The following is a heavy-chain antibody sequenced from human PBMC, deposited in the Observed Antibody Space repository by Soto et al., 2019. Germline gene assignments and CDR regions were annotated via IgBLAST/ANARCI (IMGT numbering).Heavy chain of an antibody. D-gene: IGHD2-8*02. CDR1: GLTVNNNY. V-gene: IGHV3-53*04. Sequence: EMQLVESGGGLVNPGGSLRLSCAASGLTVNNNYMNWVRQAPGKGLEWVSVIQCGNSASYSDFVMGRFTISRHTSKNMVYLQMNSLRAEDTGIYYCARDPGYCSGGVCYRYMDVWGKGTTVTVSS. CDR2: IQCGNSA. CDR3: ARDPGYCSGGVCYRYMDV. J-gene: IGHJ6*03.